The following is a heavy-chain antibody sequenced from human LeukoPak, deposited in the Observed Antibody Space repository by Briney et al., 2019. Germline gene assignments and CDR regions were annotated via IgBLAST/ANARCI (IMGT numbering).Heavy chain of an antibody. Sequence: GGSLRLSCAASGFIFSDYYMTWIRQAPGRGLEWVSTIKGTGLTTYYADSVKGRFTISRDNAKNSLFLQMTSLRADDTAIYYCARAGELRYMDVWGKGTAVTVSS. V-gene: IGHV3-11*04. J-gene: IGHJ6*03. CDR2: IKGTGLTT. CDR3: ARAGELRYMDV. D-gene: IGHD3-16*01. CDR1: GFIFSDYY.